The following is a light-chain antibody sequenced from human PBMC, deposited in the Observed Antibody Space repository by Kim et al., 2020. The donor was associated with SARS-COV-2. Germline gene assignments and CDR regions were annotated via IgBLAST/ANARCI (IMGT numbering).Light chain of an antibody. V-gene: IGLV2-23*02. J-gene: IGLJ3*02. CDR2: EVT. Sequence: QSVVTQPASVSGSPGQSITISCTGTSSDVGNYNLVSWYQQYPGKAPKLIIYEVTQRPSGVSNRFSGSKSGNTASLTISGLQTEDEADYHCCSYAGASSLFGGGTQLTVL. CDR1: SSDVGNYNL. CDR3: CSYAGASSL.